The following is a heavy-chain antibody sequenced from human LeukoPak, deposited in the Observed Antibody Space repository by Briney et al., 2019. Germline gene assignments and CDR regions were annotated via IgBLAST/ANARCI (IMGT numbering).Heavy chain of an antibody. D-gene: IGHD6-19*01. V-gene: IGHV4-59*02. CDR2: SYYSGST. Sequence: PSETQSLTCTVSGGSVSRYYWSWIRQPPGKGLEWIGYSYYSGSTNYNPSLKSRVTMSLDTAKNQFSLKLSSVTAADTAVYYCARVFSGQDYWGQGTLVTVSS. CDR3: ARVFSGQDY. J-gene: IGHJ4*02. CDR1: GGSVSRYY.